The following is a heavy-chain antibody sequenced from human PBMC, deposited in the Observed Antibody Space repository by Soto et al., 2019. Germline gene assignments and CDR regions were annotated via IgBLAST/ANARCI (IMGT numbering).Heavy chain of an antibody. CDR2: IGTAGDT. CDR3: ARDAWYSSGYGMDV. V-gene: IGHV3-13*04. CDR1: GFTFSSYD. D-gene: IGHD6-19*01. Sequence: EVQLVESGGGLVQPGGSLRLSCAASGFTFSSYDMHWVRQATGKGLEWVSAIGTAGDTYYPGSVKGRFTISRENAKNSLYLQMNSLRAGDTAVYYCARDAWYSSGYGMDVWGQGSTVTV. J-gene: IGHJ6*02.